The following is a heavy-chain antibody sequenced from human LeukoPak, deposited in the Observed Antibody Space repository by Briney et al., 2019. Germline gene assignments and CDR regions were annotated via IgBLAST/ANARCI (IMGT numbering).Heavy chain of an antibody. D-gene: IGHD4-17*01. J-gene: IGHJ4*02. CDR2: IKPDGSEK. V-gene: IGHV3-7*01. CDR3: ARRGFYGDPEGY. Sequence: GGSLRLSCAASGFTFSSYWMTWVRQAPGKGLEWVANIKPDGSEKYYVDSVKGRFTISRDNAKNSLYLQMNSLRDEDTAVYYCARRGFYGDPEGYWGQGTLVTVSS. CDR1: GFTFSSYW.